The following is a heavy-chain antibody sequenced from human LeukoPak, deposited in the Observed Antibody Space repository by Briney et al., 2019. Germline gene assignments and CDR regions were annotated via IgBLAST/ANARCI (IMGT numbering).Heavy chain of an antibody. CDR1: GFTFTNYW. V-gene: IGHV3-7*01. CDR3: ATESCSGGSCYGDDAFDI. J-gene: IGHJ3*02. CDR2: IKQDRNEK. Sequence: GGSLRLSCAASGFTFTNYWMSWVRQAPGKGLELVANIKQDRNEKYYVDSVKGRFTISRDNAKNSLYLQMNSLRAEDTAVYYCATESCSGGSCYGDDAFDIWGQGTMVTVSS. D-gene: IGHD2-15*01.